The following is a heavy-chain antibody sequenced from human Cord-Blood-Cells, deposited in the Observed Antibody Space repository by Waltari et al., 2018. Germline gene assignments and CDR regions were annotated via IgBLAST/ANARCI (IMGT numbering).Heavy chain of an antibody. CDR2: IWYDGSNK. J-gene: IGHJ4*02. V-gene: IGHV3-33*01. D-gene: IGHD2-21*01. CDR1: VFTFRGQC. Sequence: QVHLVESGGGVVDAGWSMSLSCAAGVFTFRGQCLPSVRQAPGKGMEWVAVIWYDGSNKYYADSVKGRFTISRDNSKNTLYLQRNSLRAEDTAVYYCARGGYPGIRGDCDYWGQGTLVTVSS. CDR3: ARGGYPGIRGDCDY.